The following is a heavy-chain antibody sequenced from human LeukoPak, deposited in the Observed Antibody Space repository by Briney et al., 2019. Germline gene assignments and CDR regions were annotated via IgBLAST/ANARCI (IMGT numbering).Heavy chain of an antibody. J-gene: IGHJ6*03. CDR3: ASVLRTYYYYMDV. CDR1: GYSISSGYY. Sequence: SETLSLTCTVSGYSISSGYYWGWIRQPPGKGLEWIGSIYHSGSTYYNPSLKSRVTISVDTSKNQFSLKLSSVTAADTAVYYCASVLRTYYYYMDVWGKGTTVTISS. V-gene: IGHV4-38-2*02. D-gene: IGHD5-12*01. CDR2: IYHSGST.